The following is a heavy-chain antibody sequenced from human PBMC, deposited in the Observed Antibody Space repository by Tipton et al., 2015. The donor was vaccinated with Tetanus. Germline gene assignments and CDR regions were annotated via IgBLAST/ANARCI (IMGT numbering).Heavy chain of an antibody. CDR2: IDSGGRP. CDR1: GFTFNTHA. CDR3: AKNVMNTLAGIVDILYFSGA. J-gene: IGHJ5*02. D-gene: IGHD3-16*01. Sequence: SLRLSCAASGFTFNTHAMSWVRQAPGKGLQWVSVIDSGGRPFYADSVKDRLTVARDNSKNTLYLQMTRLRAEDTAVYYCAKNVMNTLAGIVDILYFSGAWGQGALVIVSP. V-gene: IGHV3-23*01.